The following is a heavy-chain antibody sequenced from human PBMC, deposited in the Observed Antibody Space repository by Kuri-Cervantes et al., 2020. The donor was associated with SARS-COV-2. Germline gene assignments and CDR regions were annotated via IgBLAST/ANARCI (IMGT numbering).Heavy chain of an antibody. V-gene: IGHV1-2*04. CDR1: GYSFNDYY. Sequence: ASVKVSCKASGYSFNDYYIYWVRQAPGQGLEWTGWINPNSGGTNYAQKFQGWVTMTRDTSLSISYMELSRLTSDDTAVYYCARGEGSRGLMVVLGWRGAGRLDFWGQGTLVTVSS. CDR2: INPNSGGT. D-gene: IGHD3-10*01. CDR3: ARGEGSRGLMVVLGWRGAGRLDF. J-gene: IGHJ4*02.